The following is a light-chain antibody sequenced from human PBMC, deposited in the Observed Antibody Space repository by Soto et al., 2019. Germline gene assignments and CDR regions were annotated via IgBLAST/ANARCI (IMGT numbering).Light chain of an antibody. CDR2: EVS. Sequence: QSALTQPASVSGSPGQSITISCTGTNSDVGVYNYVSWYQQHPGKAPKVIIYEVSNRPSGVSNRFSGSKSGNTASLTISGLQTEDEADYYCSSYTSGTPRLFGGGTKVTVL. J-gene: IGLJ3*02. CDR1: NSDVGVYNY. V-gene: IGLV2-14*01. CDR3: SSYTSGTPRL.